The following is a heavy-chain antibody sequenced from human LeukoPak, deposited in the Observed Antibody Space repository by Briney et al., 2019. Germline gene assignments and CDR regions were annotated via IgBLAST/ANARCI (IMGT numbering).Heavy chain of an antibody. Sequence: SETLSLTCTDSGGSIGSTTYYWGWIRQPPGKELECIGSIYYSGSTYYNPSLKSRVTISLDTSKNQFSLKLSSVTAADTAVYYCARHKQSGTYYDAFDIWGQGTMVTVSS. V-gene: IGHV4-39*01. J-gene: IGHJ3*02. CDR2: IYYSGST. D-gene: IGHD1-26*01. CDR3: ARHKQSGTYYDAFDI. CDR1: GGSIGSTTYY.